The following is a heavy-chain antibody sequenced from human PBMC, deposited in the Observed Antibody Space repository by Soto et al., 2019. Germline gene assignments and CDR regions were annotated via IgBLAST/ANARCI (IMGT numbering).Heavy chain of an antibody. Sequence: ESGGGVVQPGRSLTLSCAASGFSVSDHAMHWVRQAPGKGLEWVAVISYDGSCTSYAESVWGRFTVSRDLSNNTVVLQLDRLRGDDAAVYHCAKDAWFQLCNGGSCYARGMDVWGQGTTVTVSS. D-gene: IGHD3-10*01. J-gene: IGHJ6*02. V-gene: IGHV3-30*18. CDR1: GFSVSDHA. CDR2: ISYDGSCT. CDR3: AKDAWFQLCNGGSCYARGMDV.